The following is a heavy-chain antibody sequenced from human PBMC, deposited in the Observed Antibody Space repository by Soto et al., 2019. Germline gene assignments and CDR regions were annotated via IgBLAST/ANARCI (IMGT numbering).Heavy chain of an antibody. CDR3: ARGQGAFDI. CDR1: GFTFSSYA. CDR2: ISYDGSNK. V-gene: IGHV3-30-3*01. J-gene: IGHJ3*02. Sequence: GGSLRLSCAASGFTFSSYAMHWVRQAPGKGLEWVAVISYDGSNKYYADSVKGRFTISRDNSKNTLYLQMNSLRAEDTAVYYCARGQGAFDIWGQGTMVTVSS.